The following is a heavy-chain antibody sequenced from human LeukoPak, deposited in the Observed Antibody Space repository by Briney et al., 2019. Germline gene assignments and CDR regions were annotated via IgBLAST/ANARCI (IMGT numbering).Heavy chain of an antibody. V-gene: IGHV1-24*01. D-gene: IGHD6-19*01. CDR2: FDPEDGET. Sequence: ASVKVSCKVSGYTLTELSMHWVRQAPGKGLEWMGGFDPEDGETIYAQKFQGRVTMTEDTSTDTAYMELSSLRSEDTAVYYCATEVSAVADFDYWGQGTLVTVSS. J-gene: IGHJ4*02. CDR1: GYTLTELS. CDR3: ATEVSAVADFDY.